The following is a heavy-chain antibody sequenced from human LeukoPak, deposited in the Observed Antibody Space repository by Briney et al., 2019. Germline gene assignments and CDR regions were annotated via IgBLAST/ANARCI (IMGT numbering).Heavy chain of an antibody. D-gene: IGHD6-19*01. CDR3: VKALRAWYPRRLLDY. J-gene: IGHJ4*02. CDR1: GYTFTSYA. V-gene: IGHV3-64*05. Sequence: PGGSLRLSCAASGYTFTSYAMHWGRQAPGRGLEYVSSISSNGGNTYYADSVKGRFTISRDNSKNTLYIQMNCLITYDMAVHYCVKALRAWYPRRLLDYWGQGTLVTVSS. CDR2: ISSNGGNT.